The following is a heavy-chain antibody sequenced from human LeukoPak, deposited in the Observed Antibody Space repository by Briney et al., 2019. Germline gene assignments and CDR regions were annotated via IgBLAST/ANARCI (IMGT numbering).Heavy chain of an antibody. CDR2: IYPSGGST. Sequence: ASVKVSCKASGYTFTTYYVHWVRQAPGQGLEWMGIIYPSGGSTSYAQKFQGRVTMTRDTSTSTAYMELNSLRSEDAAVYYCARDISSGSHTWFDPWGQGNLATVSA. CDR1: GYTFTTYY. D-gene: IGHD1-26*01. J-gene: IGHJ5*02. CDR3: ARDISSGSHTWFDP. V-gene: IGHV1-46*01.